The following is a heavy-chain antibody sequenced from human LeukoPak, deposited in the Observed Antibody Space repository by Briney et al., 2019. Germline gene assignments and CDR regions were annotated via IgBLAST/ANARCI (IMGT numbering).Heavy chain of an antibody. CDR3: ARDPTTVVTTPYYFDD. V-gene: IGHV4-34*01. J-gene: IGHJ4*02. D-gene: IGHD4-23*01. CDR1: GGSFTGYH. CDR2: INHSGST. Sequence: SETLSLTCAVSGGSFTGYHWTWIRQPPGKGLEWIGEINHSGSTNYNPSLKSRVTISVDTSKNQFSLKLRSVTAADTAVYYCARDPTTVVTTPYYFDDWGQGTLVTVSS.